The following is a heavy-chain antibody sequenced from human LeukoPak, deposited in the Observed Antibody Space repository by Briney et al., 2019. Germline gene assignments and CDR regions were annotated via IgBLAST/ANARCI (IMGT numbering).Heavy chain of an antibody. Sequence: GGSLRLSCAASGFIFDDYGMSWVRQAPGKGLEWVSAISGSGGSTYYADSVKGRFTISRDNSKNTLYLQMNSLRAEDTAVYYCAKGETWGMVWGVNFDYWGQGTLVTVSS. CDR1: GFIFDDYG. J-gene: IGHJ4*02. D-gene: IGHD3-10*01. CDR2: ISGSGGST. CDR3: AKGETWGMVWGVNFDY. V-gene: IGHV3-23*01.